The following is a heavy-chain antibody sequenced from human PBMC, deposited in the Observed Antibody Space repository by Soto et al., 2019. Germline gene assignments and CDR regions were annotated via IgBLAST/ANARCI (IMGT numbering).Heavy chain of an antibody. V-gene: IGHV4-4*02. CDR3: ARDPAP. Sequence: SETLCLTCAVSGGSIRGPCWWSWVRQTPGKGLEWIGEIYHGGATYYNPSLKSRVTISVDTSKNQFSLKLSSVTVADTAVYYCARDPAPWGQGALVTVSS. CDR2: IYHGGAT. J-gene: IGHJ5*02. CDR1: GGSIRGPCW.